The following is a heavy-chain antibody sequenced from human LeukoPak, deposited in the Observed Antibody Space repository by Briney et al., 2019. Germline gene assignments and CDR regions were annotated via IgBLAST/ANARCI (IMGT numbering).Heavy chain of an antibody. V-gene: IGHV3-21*01. CDR2: ISSSSSYI. Sequence: GGSLRLSCAASGFTFSNAWMNWVRQAPGKGLEWVSSISSSSSYIYYADSVKGRFTISRDNAKNSLYLQMNSLRAEDTAVYYCARDRAVGSYYYYGMDVWGQGTTVTVSS. CDR3: ARDRAVGSYYYYGMDV. CDR1: GFTFSNAW. J-gene: IGHJ6*02.